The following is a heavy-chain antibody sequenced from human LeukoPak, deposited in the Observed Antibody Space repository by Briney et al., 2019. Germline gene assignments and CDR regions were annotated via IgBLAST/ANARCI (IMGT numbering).Heavy chain of an antibody. CDR2: INHSGST. V-gene: IGHV4-34*01. CDR3: ASIAAAVMGYYYYYMDV. J-gene: IGHJ6*03. Sequence: SETLSLTCAVFGGSFSGYYWSWVRQPPGKGLEWIGEINHSGSTNYNPSLKSRVTISVDTSKNQFSLKLNSVTGADTAVYYCASIAAAVMGYYYYYMDVWGKGTTVTVSS. CDR1: GGSFSGYY. D-gene: IGHD6-13*01.